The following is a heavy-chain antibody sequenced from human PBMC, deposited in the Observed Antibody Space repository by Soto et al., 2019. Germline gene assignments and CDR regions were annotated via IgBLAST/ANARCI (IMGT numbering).Heavy chain of an antibody. V-gene: IGHV3-7*01. CDR2: LGQDAREK. CDR1: GFTFGSNW. CDR3: ARDRRAVIDY. D-gene: IGHD6-19*01. J-gene: IGHJ4*02. Sequence: GSLRLSCVDSGFTFGSNWMAWVRQAPGKGLEWVATLGQDAREKYYVDSVKGRFDISRDNAKNSLYLQMNSLRADDTAVYYCARDRRAVIDYWGQGALVTVSS.